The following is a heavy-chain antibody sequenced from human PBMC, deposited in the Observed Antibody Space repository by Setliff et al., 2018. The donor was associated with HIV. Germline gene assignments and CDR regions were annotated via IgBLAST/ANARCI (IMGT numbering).Heavy chain of an antibody. CDR3: ARFSNTLNWFDP. CDR1: GVSTSIHY. V-gene: IGHV4-4*07. Sequence: PSETLSLTCTVSGVSTSIHYWVWIRQPAGRGLEWIGRIHTSDTTRYNPSLQSRVTISVDTSKNQFSLKLNSVTAADTAVYYCARFSNTLNWFDPWGQGTLVTVSS. J-gene: IGHJ5*02. D-gene: IGHD4-4*01. CDR2: IHTSDTT.